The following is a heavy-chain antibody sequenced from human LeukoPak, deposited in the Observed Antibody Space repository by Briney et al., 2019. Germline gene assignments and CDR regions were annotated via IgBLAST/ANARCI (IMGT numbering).Heavy chain of an antibody. J-gene: IGHJ4*02. D-gene: IGHD4-17*01. CDR1: GFTFSRYS. V-gene: IGHV3-23*01. CDR3: AEDRAYGDPRGLDY. Sequence: PGGSLRLSCAASGFTFSRYSMNWVRQAPGKGLEWVSVISGSGGSIYYADSVKGRFTISRDNSKNTLYLQMNSLRAEDTAVYYCAEDRAYGDPRGLDYWGQGTLVTVSS. CDR2: ISGSGGSI.